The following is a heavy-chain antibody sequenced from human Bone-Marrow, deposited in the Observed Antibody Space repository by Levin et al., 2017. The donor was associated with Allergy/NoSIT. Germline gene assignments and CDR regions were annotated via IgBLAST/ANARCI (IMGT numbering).Heavy chain of an antibody. CDR2: VSNTGGIT. CDR1: GFTFSTYG. J-gene: IGHJ4*02. D-gene: IGHD6-13*01. Sequence: QPGGSLRLSCAASGFTFSTYGMHWVRQAPGKGLEWVAVVSNTGGITYYADSVKGRFTISRDNSKNTLYLQMNSLRSEDTAVYYCTKEGSSSKWSFDYWGQGTLVTVSS. CDR3: TKEGSSSKWSFDY. V-gene: IGHV3-30*18.